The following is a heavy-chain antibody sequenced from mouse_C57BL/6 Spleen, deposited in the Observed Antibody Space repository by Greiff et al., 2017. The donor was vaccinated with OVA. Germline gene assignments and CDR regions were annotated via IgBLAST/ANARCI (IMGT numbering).Heavy chain of an antibody. CDR2: INPYNGGT. J-gene: IGHJ1*03. Sequence: EVQLQESGPVLVKPGASVKMSCKASGYTFTDYYMNWVKQSHGKSLEWIGVINPYNGGTSYNQKFKGKATLTVDKSSSTAYMELNSLTSEDSAVYYCARTRNPRGYFDVWGTGTTVTVSS. CDR1: GYTFTDYY. D-gene: IGHD3-3*01. V-gene: IGHV1-19*01. CDR3: ARTRNPRGYFDV.